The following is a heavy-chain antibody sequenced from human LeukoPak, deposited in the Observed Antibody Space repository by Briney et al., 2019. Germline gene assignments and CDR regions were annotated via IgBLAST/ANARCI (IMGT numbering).Heavy chain of an antibody. D-gene: IGHD3-16*01. J-gene: IGHJ4*02. CDR1: GYSISSGYF. Sequence: SETLSLTCTVSGYSISSGYFWGWIRQPPGKGLEWIGTIYNSGSTYYNASLESRVTISVDTSKNQFSLKLSSVTAADTAVYYCAAARGIRYYFDYWGQGTLFTVSS. CDR2: IYNSGST. CDR3: AAARGIRYYFDY. V-gene: IGHV4-38-2*02.